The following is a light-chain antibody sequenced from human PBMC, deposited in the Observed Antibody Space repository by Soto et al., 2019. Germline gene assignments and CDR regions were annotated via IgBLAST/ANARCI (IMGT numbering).Light chain of an antibody. CDR1: QSISSW. CDR3: QQYNSYRT. CDR2: KAS. Sequence: DLQMTQSASTLSASFGDRVTITCRASQSISSWLAWYQQKPGKAPKLLIYKASSLESEVPSRFSGSGSGTEFTLTISSLKPDDFATYYCQQYNSYRTFGQGTKVDIK. V-gene: IGKV1-5*03. J-gene: IGKJ1*01.